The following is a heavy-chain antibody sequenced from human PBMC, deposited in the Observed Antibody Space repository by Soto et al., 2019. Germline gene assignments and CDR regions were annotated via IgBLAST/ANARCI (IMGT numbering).Heavy chain of an antibody. CDR1: GFSISSGYY. CDR3: VRYSRLATDGFDI. V-gene: IGHV4-38-2*01. D-gene: IGHD2-21*01. Sequence: SETLSLTCDGSGFSISSGYYWGCIRQSPGEGLEWIASMFHRGDTLYNPSLKSRVTIAVETSKNQVSLEMTYVTAADTAMYYCVRYSRLATDGFDIWGQGTGVTVSS. CDR2: MFHRGDT. J-gene: IGHJ3*02.